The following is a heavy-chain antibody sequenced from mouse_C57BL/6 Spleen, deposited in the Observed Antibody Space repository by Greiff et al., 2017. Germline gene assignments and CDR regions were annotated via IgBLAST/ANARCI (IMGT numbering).Heavy chain of an antibody. CDR1: GYAFSSYW. J-gene: IGHJ2*01. V-gene: IGHV1-80*01. CDR2: IYPGDGDT. Sequence: QVQLKESGAELVKPGASVKISCKASGYAFSSYWMNWVKQRPGKGLEWIGQIYPGDGDTNYNGKFKGKATLTADKSSSTAYMQLSSLTSEDSAVYFCARRDYGSRDYWGQGTTLTVSS. CDR3: ARRDYGSRDY. D-gene: IGHD1-1*01.